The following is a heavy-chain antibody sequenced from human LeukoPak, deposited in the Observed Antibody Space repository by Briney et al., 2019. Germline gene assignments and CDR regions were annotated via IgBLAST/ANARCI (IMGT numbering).Heavy chain of an antibody. V-gene: IGHV3-23*01. J-gene: IGHJ4*02. CDR1: GFTFSSYA. D-gene: IGHD1-1*01. Sequence: QPGGSLRLSCAASGFTFSSYAMSWLRQAPGKGLEWVSSISGSYGTTYYADSVKGRFTISRDNSKNTLYLQMNSLGADDTAVYYCAKGNWRYFDYWGQGTLVTVSS. CDR2: ISGSYGTT. CDR3: AKGNWRYFDY.